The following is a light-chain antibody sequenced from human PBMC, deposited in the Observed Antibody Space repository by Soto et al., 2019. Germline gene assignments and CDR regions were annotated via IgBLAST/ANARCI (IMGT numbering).Light chain of an antibody. CDR2: DVS. V-gene: IGLV2-14*01. CDR3: SAYTSSSPEV. Sequence: QSALTQPASVSGSPGQSITISCTGTSSDVGGYNYVSWYQQHPGKAPKLMIYDVSNRPSGVSNRFSGSKSGNTASLTISGLQAEDEADYYGSAYTSSSPEVCGTGTKVTVL. CDR1: SSDVGGYNY. J-gene: IGLJ1*01.